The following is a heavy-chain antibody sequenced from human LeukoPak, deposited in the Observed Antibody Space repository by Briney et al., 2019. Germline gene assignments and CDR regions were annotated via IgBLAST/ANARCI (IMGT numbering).Heavy chain of an antibody. J-gene: IGHJ3*02. D-gene: IGHD3-16*01. CDR2: IYYSGST. CDR3: ARVWDYDYVWGGPGGDAFDI. Sequence: PSETLSLTCTVSGGSISSGGYYWSWIRQHPGKGLEWIGYIYYSGSTYYNPSLKSRVTISVDTSKNQFSLKLSSVTAADTAVYYCARVWDYDYVWGGPGGDAFDIWGQGTMVTVSS. CDR1: GGSISSGGYY. V-gene: IGHV4-31*03.